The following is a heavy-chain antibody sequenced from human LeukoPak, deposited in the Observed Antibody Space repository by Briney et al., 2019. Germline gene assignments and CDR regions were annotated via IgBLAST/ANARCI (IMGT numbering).Heavy chain of an antibody. V-gene: IGHV3-21*01. CDR3: AGPMEGYSGSGSWYFDY. D-gene: IGHD3-10*01. CDR2: ISSSSSYI. J-gene: IGHJ4*02. Sequence: KSGGSLRLSCAASGFTFSSYSMNWVRQAPGKGLEWVSSISSSSSYIYYADSVKGRFTVSRDNAKNPLYLQMNSLRAEDTAVYYCAGPMEGYSGSGSWYFDYWGQGTLVTISS. CDR1: GFTFSSYS.